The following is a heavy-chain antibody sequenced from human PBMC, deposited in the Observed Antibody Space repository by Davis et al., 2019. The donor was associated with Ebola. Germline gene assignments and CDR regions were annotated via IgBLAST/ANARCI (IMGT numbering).Heavy chain of an antibody. Sequence: GESLKISCAASGFTFSTYSMKWVRQAPGKGLEWVSSISSSSGYIYYADSVRGRFTISRDNAKSSVYLQMNSLRAEDTAVYYCARGVAVAGFYFDYWGQGTLVTVSS. CDR1: GFTFSTYS. V-gene: IGHV3-21*04. CDR2: ISSSSGYI. D-gene: IGHD6-19*01. CDR3: ARGVAVAGFYFDY. J-gene: IGHJ4*02.